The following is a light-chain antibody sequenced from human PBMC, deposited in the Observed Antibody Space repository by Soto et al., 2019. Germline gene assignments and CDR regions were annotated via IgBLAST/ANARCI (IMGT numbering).Light chain of an antibody. V-gene: IGLV2-14*01. Sequence: QSVLTQPASVSGSPGQSITISCTGTSRDVGGYNYVSWYQQHPGKAPKLMIYDVSNRPSGVSNRFSGSKSGNTASLTISGLQAEDEADYYCSSYTSSSTLEDVFGTGTKVTVL. J-gene: IGLJ1*01. CDR2: DVS. CDR1: SRDVGGYNY. CDR3: SSYTSSSTLEDV.